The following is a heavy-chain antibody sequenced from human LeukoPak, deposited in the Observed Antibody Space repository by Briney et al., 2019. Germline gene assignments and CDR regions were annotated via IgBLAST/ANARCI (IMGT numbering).Heavy chain of an antibody. CDR1: GLTFSSYW. D-gene: IGHD6-13*01. J-gene: IGHJ4*02. CDR3: ARCAVAAAGDY. CDR2: IKPDGSGK. Sequence: PGGSLRLSCAASGLTFSSYWTSWVRQAPGKGPEWVANIKPDGSGKYYVDSVKGRFTISRDNAENSLFLHMNSLRAEDTAVYYCARCAVAAAGDYWGRGTLVTVSS. V-gene: IGHV3-7*01.